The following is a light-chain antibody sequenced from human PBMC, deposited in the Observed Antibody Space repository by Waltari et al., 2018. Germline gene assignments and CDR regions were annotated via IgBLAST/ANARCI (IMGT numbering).Light chain of an antibody. Sequence: IVLTQSPGTRSLSPGEGATLSCRASQSVSRSLAWYQQKPGQAPKLLIYGASTRATGIPDRFTGSGSGKDFSLTISSLELEDFAIYFCQHYVRLPATFGQGTKVEIK. CDR2: GAS. CDR3: QHYVRLPAT. CDR1: QSVSRS. V-gene: IGKV3-20*01. J-gene: IGKJ1*01.